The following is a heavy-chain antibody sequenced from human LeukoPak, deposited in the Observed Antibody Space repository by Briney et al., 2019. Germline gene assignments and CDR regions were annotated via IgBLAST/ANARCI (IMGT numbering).Heavy chain of an antibody. CDR2: IDSSGTTV. J-gene: IGHJ4*02. CDR1: GFIFSSYE. D-gene: IGHD6-13*01. V-gene: IGHV3-48*03. CDR3: ARVSTAVSLAIDS. Sequence: GGSLRLSCAASGFIFSSYEMNWVRQASGKGLEWISFIDSSGTTVFYADSVKGRFTISRDNAKNSLYLEMNSLRAEDTAVYYCARVSTAVSLAIDSWGQGTLVTVST.